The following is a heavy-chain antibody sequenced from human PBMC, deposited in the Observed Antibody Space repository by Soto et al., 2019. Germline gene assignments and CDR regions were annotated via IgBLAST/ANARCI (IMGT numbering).Heavy chain of an antibody. V-gene: IGHV2-26*01. D-gene: IGHD3-3*02. CDR3: GRIRIFGVVIIGDAFDI. J-gene: IGHJ3*02. CDR2: IVSNDEK. Sequence: QVTLKESGPVLVNPTEPLTLTCTVSGFSLSNARMGVSWIRQPPGKALEWLAHIVSNDEKSYSASLKSRLTISKDSSKSKDVLTMNNPDPVETATYYCGRIRIFGVVIIGDAFDIWGQGTMLTVSS. CDR1: GFSLSNARMG.